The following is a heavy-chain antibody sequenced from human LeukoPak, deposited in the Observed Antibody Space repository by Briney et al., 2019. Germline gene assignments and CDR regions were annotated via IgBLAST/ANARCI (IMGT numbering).Heavy chain of an antibody. CDR2: MNPNSGNT. CDR3: ARRSIFGVVTYYYGMDV. V-gene: IGHV1-8*01. J-gene: IGHJ6*02. CDR1: GYTFTSYD. Sequence: ASVKVSCKASGYTFTSYDINWVRQATGQGLEWMGWMNPNSGNTGYAQKFQGRVTMTRNTSISTAYMELSSLRSEDTAVYYCARRSIFGVVTYYYGMDVWGQGTTVTVSS. D-gene: IGHD3-3*01.